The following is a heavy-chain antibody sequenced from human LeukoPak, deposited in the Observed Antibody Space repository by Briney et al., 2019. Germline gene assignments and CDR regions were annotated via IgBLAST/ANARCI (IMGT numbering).Heavy chain of an antibody. V-gene: IGHV3-23*01. J-gene: IGHJ4*02. CDR1: GFTFSNYA. CDR3: AKWGDYDVLTGYYVSDY. D-gene: IGHD3-9*01. CDR2: ITGGGSGI. Sequence: PGGSLRLSCAASGFTFSNYAMSWVRQAPGKGLEWVSAITGGGSGIYYADSMKSRFTISRDNSKNTLYLQINSLRAEDMAVYYCAKWGDYDVLTGYYVSDYWGQGTLVTVSS.